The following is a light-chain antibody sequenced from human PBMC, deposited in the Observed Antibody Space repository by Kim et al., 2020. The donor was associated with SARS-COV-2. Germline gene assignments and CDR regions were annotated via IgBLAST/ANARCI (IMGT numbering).Light chain of an antibody. CDR2: GAS. CDR3: QQYNSWPRT. Sequence: EIVMTQSPATLSVSPGERATLSCRASQSVSSNLAWYQQKPGQVPRLLIYGASTRATGIPARFSGSGSGIEFILTISSLQSEDFAVYYCQQYNSWPRTFGQGTKVDIK. V-gene: IGKV3-15*01. CDR1: QSVSSN. J-gene: IGKJ1*01.